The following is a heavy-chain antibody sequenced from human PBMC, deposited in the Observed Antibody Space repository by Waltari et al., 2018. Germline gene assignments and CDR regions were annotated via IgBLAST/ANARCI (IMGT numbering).Heavy chain of an antibody. CDR2: ISSSSSYI. D-gene: IGHD6-13*01. Sequence: EVQLVESGGGLVKPGGSLRLSCAASGFTFSSYSMNWVRQAPGKGLEWVSSISSSSSYIYYADSVKGRFTISRDNAKNSLYLQMNSLRAEDTAVYYCARVSIAAAGIDYWGQGTLVTVSS. CDR1: GFTFSSYS. J-gene: IGHJ4*02. V-gene: IGHV3-21*01. CDR3: ARVSIAAAGIDY.